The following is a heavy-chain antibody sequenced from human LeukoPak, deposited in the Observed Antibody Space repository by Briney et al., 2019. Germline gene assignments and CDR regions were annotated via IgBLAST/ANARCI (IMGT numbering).Heavy chain of an antibody. J-gene: IGHJ4*02. CDR2: INTDGTTT. V-gene: IGHV3-74*01. Sequence: PGGSLRLSCAASGFTFSSYWMEWVRQAPGKGLVWVSGINTDGTTTSYADSVKGRFTISRDNAKNTLYLQMNSLRADETAMYYCATSRSFDYWGQGTLVTVSS. CDR3: ATSRSFDY. CDR1: GFTFSSYW. D-gene: IGHD3-16*01.